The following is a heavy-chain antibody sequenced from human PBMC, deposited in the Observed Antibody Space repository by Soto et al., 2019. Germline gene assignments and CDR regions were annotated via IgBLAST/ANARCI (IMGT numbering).Heavy chain of an antibody. CDR2: TYYSGST. J-gene: IGHJ4*02. CDR1: GGSISSYY. Sequence: PSETLSLTCNVSGGSISSYYWSWIRQPPGKGLEWIGYTYYSGSTNYNPSLKSRVTISVDTSKNQFSLKLSSVTAADTAVYYCARYCTNGVCQDYWGQGTLVTVSS. CDR3: ARYCTNGVCQDY. V-gene: IGHV4-59*08. D-gene: IGHD2-8*01.